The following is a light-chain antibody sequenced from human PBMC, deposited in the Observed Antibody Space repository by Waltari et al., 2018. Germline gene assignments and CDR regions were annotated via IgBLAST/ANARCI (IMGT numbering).Light chain of an antibody. J-gene: IGKJ3*01. CDR2: FAS. CDR3: MQPLQAPLT. CDR1: QSLLYSDGNHY. Sequence: DIVITQSPLYLPVTPGQSASIACSSSQSLLYSDGNHYLDWYLQKPGQPPQLLIYFASNRAAGVPDRFSGSGSGTDFTLKISRVEAEDVGVYYCMQPLQAPLTFGPGTRVDIK. V-gene: IGKV2-28*01.